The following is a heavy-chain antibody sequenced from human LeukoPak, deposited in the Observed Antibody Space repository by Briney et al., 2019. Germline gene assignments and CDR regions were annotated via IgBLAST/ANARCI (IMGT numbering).Heavy chain of an antibody. D-gene: IGHD3-22*01. Sequence: ASVKVSCKASGYTFTGYYMHWVRQAPGQGLEWMGWINLNSGGTNYAQKFQGRVTMTRDTSISTAYMELSRLRSDDTAVYYCARGTARYYYDSSGYYYADGAYWGQGTLVTVSS. CDR2: INLNSGGT. V-gene: IGHV1-2*02. CDR3: ARGTARYYYDSSGYYYADGAY. J-gene: IGHJ4*02. CDR1: GYTFTGYY.